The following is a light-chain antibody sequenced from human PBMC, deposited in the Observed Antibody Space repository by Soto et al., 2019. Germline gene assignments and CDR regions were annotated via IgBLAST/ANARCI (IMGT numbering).Light chain of an antibody. CDR3: QTWGTGIHVV. J-gene: IGLJ2*01. V-gene: IGLV4-69*01. CDR2: LDSDGSH. CDR1: SGHSSYA. Sequence: QLVLTQSPSASASLGASVNLTCTLSSGHSSYAIAWHQQQPEKGPRYLMKLDSDGSHTKGDAIPDRFSGSSSGAERYLTISSLQSEDEADYYCQTWGTGIHVVFGGGTKVTVL.